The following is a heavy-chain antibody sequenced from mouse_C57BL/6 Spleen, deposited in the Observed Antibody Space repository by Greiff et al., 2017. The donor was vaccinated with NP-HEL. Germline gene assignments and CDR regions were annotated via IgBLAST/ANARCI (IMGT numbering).Heavy chain of an antibody. CDR3: ARSSTTVEAGNY. J-gene: IGHJ2*01. Sequence: VQLQQSGAELVKPGASVKISCKASGYAFSSYWMNWVQQRPGKGLEWIGQIYPGDGDTNYNGKFKGKATLTADKSSSTAYMQLSSLTSEDSAVYFCARSSTTVEAGNYWGQGTTLTVAS. CDR2: IYPGDGDT. V-gene: IGHV1-80*01. CDR1: GYAFSSYW. D-gene: IGHD1-1*01.